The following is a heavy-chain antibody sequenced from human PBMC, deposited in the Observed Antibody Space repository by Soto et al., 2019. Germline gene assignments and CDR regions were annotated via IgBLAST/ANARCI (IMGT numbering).Heavy chain of an antibody. D-gene: IGHD6-19*01. V-gene: IGHV4-61*01. Sequence: QVQLQESGPGLVKPSETLSLTCTVSSGSVSSGSYYWSWIRQPPGKGLEWIGYIYYSGSTNYNPSLKSRVTISRNTSKNQFSLKLSSVTAADTAVYYCAKRIAVAGTPSYYYYGMDVWGQGTTVTVSS. CDR3: AKRIAVAGTPSYYYYGMDV. J-gene: IGHJ6*02. CDR1: SGSVSSGSYY. CDR2: IYYSGST.